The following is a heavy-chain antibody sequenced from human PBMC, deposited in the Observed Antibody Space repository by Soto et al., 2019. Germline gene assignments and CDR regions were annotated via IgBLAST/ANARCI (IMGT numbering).Heavy chain of an antibody. D-gene: IGHD3-9*01. CDR1: GFTFSSYA. V-gene: IGHV3-23*01. CDR2: IGGSGGRT. CDR3: AKGGGFDWSFYYYYMDV. J-gene: IGHJ6*03. Sequence: GGSLRLSCAASGFTFSSYAMSWVRQAPGKGLEWVSAIGGSGGRTYYADSVKGRFTISRDNSKNTLYLQMNNLRAEDTAVYYWAKGGGFDWSFYYYYMDVWGKGTTVTVSS.